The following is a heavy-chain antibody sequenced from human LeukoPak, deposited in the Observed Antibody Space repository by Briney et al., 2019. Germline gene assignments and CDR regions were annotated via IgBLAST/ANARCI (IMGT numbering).Heavy chain of an antibody. J-gene: IGHJ4*02. Sequence: SETLSLTCTVSGYSISSGYYWGWIRQPPGKGLEWIGSIYHSGSTYYNPSLKSRVTISVDTSKNQFSLKLSSVTAADTAVYYCARGSYYYDSSGYYYGDLRPVYFDYWGQGTLVTVSS. CDR2: IYHSGST. CDR1: GYSISSGYY. D-gene: IGHD3-22*01. CDR3: ARGSYYYDSSGYYYGDLRPVYFDY. V-gene: IGHV4-38-2*02.